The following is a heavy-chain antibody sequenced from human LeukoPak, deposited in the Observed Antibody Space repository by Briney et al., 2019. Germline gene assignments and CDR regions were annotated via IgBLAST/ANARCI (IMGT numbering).Heavy chain of an antibody. J-gene: IGHJ6*03. CDR1: GFTFSSYA. CDR2: ISYDGSNK. D-gene: IGHD1-14*01. V-gene: IGHV3-30*01. Sequence: PGGSLRLSCAASGFTFSSYAMHWVRQAPGKGIEWVAVISYDGSNKYYADSVKGRFTISRDNSKNTLYLQMNSLRAEDTAVYYCARVPGRTVSNYYYYMDVWGKGTTVTVSS. CDR3: ARVPGRTVSNYYYYMDV.